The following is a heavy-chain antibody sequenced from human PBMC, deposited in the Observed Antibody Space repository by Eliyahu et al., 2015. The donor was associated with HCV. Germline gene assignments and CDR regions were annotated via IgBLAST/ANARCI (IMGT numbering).Heavy chain of an antibody. D-gene: IGHD1-26*01. CDR3: AGEMTLVGSTPIDY. CDR2: VIPVVGVS. V-gene: IGHV1-69*04. CDR1: GVNVNIFN. Sequence: EVKKPGSSVKVSCKASGVNVNIFNISWLRQAPGQGLEWMGRVIPVVGVSEYAEKFQDRVTITADKSTSTSYMEFKSLKSDDTAVFYCAGEMTLVGSTPIDYWGQGTQVTVSS. J-gene: IGHJ4*02.